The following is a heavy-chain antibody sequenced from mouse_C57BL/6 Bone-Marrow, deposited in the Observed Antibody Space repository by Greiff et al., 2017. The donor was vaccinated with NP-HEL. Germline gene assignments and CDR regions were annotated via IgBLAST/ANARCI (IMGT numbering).Heavy chain of an antibody. D-gene: IGHD1-1*01. CDR3: ARHGHYGSSYVGFDY. J-gene: IGHJ2*01. CDR2: ISNGGGST. Sequence: EVQLQESGGGLVQPGGSLKLSCAASGFTFSDYYMYWVRQTPEKRLEWVAYISNGGGSTYYPDTVKGRFTISRDNAKNTLYLQMSRLKSEDTAMYYCARHGHYGSSYVGFDYWGQGTTLTVSS. CDR1: GFTFSDYY. V-gene: IGHV5-12*01.